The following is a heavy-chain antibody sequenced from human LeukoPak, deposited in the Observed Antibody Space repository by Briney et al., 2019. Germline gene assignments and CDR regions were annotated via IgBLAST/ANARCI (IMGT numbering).Heavy chain of an antibody. Sequence: PSETLSLTCTVSGGSISSYYWSWIRQPAGKGLEWIGRIYTSGSTNYNPSLKSRVTMSVDTSKNQFSLKLSSVTAADTAVYYCARDSYSSGYYYESPFDYWGQGTLVTVSS. CDR1: GGSISSYY. J-gene: IGHJ4*02. CDR2: IYTSGST. CDR3: ARDSYSSGYYYESPFDY. D-gene: IGHD3-22*01. V-gene: IGHV4-4*07.